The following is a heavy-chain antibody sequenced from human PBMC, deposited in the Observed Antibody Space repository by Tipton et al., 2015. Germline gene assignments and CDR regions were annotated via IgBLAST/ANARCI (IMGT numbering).Heavy chain of an antibody. CDR3: ARARGRHGGLFDS. V-gene: IGHV4-59*07. D-gene: IGHD4-23*01. CDR1: SDSISKYY. J-gene: IGHJ4*02. CDR2: IRYSEST. Sequence: TLSLTCSVSSDSISKYYWSWIRQPPGKELEWIGYIRYSESTNYNPSLKSRVTISVDTSKTQFSLKVSSVTAADTAMYYCARARGRHGGLFDSWGQGTLVTVSS.